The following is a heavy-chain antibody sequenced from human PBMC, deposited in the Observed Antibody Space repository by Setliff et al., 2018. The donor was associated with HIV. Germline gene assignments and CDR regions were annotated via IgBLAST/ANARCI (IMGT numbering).Heavy chain of an antibody. CDR1: GFTFSSSE. D-gene: IGHD1-26*01. J-gene: IGHJ4*02. V-gene: IGHV3-48*03. CDR3: ARDRYSGSSTDY. Sequence: PSETLSLSCAASGFTFSSSEMNWVRQAPGKGLEWVSYISRSGSTIHYADSVKGRFTISRDNVKNSLYLQMNSLRAEDTAVYYCARDRYSGSSTDYWGQGTLVTVSS. CDR2: ISRSGSTI.